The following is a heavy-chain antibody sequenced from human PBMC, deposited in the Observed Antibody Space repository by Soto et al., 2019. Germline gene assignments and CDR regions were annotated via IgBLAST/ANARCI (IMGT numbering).Heavy chain of an antibody. CDR1: GYTFTGFG. CDR2: ISDYNGNT. CDR3: AREGEPSNQLPRGDYYYYGMDV. D-gene: IGHD2-2*01. V-gene: IGHV1-18*04. J-gene: IGHJ6*01. Sequence: ASVKVSCKASGYTFTGFGISWVRQAPGQGREWMGWISDYNGNTNYAQKLQGRVTMTTDTSTSTAYMELKSLRSDDTAVYYCAREGEPSNQLPRGDYYYYGMDVWG.